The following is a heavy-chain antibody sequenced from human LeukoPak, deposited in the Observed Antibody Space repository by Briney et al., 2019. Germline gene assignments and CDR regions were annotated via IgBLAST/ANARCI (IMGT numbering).Heavy chain of an antibody. CDR3: ARGDWFGELSHFDY. J-gene: IGHJ4*02. CDR2: ISAYNGNT. D-gene: IGHD3-10*01. Sequence: ASVKVSCKASGYTFTSYGISWVRQAPGEGLEWMGWISAYNGNTNYAQKPQGRVTMTTDTSTSTAYMELRSLRSDDTAVYYCARGDWFGELSHFDYWGQGTLVTVSS. V-gene: IGHV1-18*01. CDR1: GYTFTSYG.